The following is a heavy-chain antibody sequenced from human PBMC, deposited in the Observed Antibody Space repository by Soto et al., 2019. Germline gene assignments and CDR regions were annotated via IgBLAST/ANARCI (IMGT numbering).Heavy chain of an antibody. D-gene: IGHD6-19*01. V-gene: IGHV3-30*18. CDR3: AKGVRQWLATSDFNY. Sequence: VQLVESGGGVVQPGRSLRLSCAASGFTFSDYAMHWVRQAPGKGLEWVAGVSHDGRNTHYADSVKGRFTISRDSSKNTVSLEMTSLRAENTAVYYCAKGVRQWLATSDFNYWGQGALVTVSS. J-gene: IGHJ4*02. CDR2: VSHDGRNT. CDR1: GFTFSDYA.